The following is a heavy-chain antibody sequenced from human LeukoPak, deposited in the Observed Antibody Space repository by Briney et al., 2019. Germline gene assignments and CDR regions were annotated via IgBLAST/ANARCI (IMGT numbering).Heavy chain of an antibody. Sequence: GGSLRLSCAASGFSFSSYGMSWVRQAPGKGLEWVSAISGSGDTANYADSVKGRFTISRDNSKNTLYVQMNSLRAEDTAVNYCAKEDSAGGPNWFDPWGQGTLVTVSS. V-gene: IGHV3-23*01. D-gene: IGHD3-16*01. J-gene: IGHJ5*02. CDR1: GFSFSSYG. CDR2: ISGSGDTA. CDR3: AKEDSAGGPNWFDP.